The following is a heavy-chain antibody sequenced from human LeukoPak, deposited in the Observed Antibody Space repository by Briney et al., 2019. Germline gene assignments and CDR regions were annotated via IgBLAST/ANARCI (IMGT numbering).Heavy chain of an antibody. Sequence: SETLSLTCTVSGRSISSGNYYWSWIRQPAGKGLEWIGRVYTSGSTKYKPSLKSRVTISLDTSKNQFSLKLRSVTAADTALYYCARRPRRGFMYYFDYWGQGTLVTVTS. V-gene: IGHV4-61*02. J-gene: IGHJ4*02. CDR3: ARRPRRGFMYYFDY. D-gene: IGHD3-10*01. CDR2: VYTSGST. CDR1: GRSISSGNYY.